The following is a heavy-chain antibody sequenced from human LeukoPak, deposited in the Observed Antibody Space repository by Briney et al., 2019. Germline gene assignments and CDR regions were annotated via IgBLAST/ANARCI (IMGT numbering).Heavy chain of an antibody. J-gene: IGHJ6*03. V-gene: IGHV4-34*01. CDR1: GGSFSGYY. CDR2: INHSGST. CDR3: ARGYSGYDYGASYYYYMDV. Sequence: SETLSLTCAVYGGSFSGYYWSWIRQPPGKGLEWIGEINHSGSTNYNPSLKSRVTISVDTSKNQFSLKLSSVTAAATAVYYCARGYSGYDYGASYYYYMDVWGKGTTVTVSS. D-gene: IGHD5-12*01.